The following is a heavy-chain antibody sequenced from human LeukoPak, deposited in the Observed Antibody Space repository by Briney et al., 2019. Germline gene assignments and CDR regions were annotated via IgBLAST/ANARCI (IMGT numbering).Heavy chain of an antibody. CDR1: GYTFTGYY. V-gene: IGHV1-2*02. Sequence: ASVKVSCKASGYTFTGYYMNWVRQAPGQGLEWMGWINPNSGRTNYAHNFQGRVTLTRDPSISTAYMELTGLTSNDTGVYYCARGSRYCSSTSCYSGSYYYYMDVWGKGTTVTISS. D-gene: IGHD2-2*01. CDR3: ARGSRYCSSTSCYSGSYYYYMDV. CDR2: INPNSGRT. J-gene: IGHJ6*03.